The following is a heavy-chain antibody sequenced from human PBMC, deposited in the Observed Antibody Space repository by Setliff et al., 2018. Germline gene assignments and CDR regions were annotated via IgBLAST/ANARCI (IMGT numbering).Heavy chain of an antibody. J-gene: IGHJ6*02. Sequence: PGGSLRLSCAASGFTFSSYWMHWVRQDPGKGLVWVSRVNDDGSSAMYADSVKGRFTMSRDISKNTVYLHMTSLRAEDTAMYHCTRDQDYYGMDVWGQGTTVTVSS. CDR2: VNDDGSSA. CDR1: GFTFSSYW. CDR3: TRDQDYYGMDV. V-gene: IGHV3-74*03.